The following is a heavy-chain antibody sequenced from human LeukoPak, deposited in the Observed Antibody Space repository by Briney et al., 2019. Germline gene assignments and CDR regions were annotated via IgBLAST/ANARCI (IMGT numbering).Heavy chain of an antibody. CDR2: IEEYGSEI. D-gene: IGHD3-3*01. V-gene: IGHV3-7*01. Sequence: GGSLRLSCAASGFTFSTYWMGWVRQAPGKGLEWVANIEEYGSEIHYVDSVKGRFTIFRDNTKTSLYLQMNSLRAEDTAVYYCARPSFRSGSYFDYWGQGTLVTVSS. CDR3: ARPSFRSGSYFDY. CDR1: GFTFSTYW. J-gene: IGHJ4*02.